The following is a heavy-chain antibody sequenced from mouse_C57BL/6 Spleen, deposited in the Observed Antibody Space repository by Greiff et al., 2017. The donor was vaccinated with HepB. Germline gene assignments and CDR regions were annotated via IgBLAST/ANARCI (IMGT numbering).Heavy chain of an antibody. CDR2: IHPNSGST. Sequence: QVQLKESGAELVKPGASVKLSCKASGYTFTSYWMHWVKQRPGQGLEWIGMIHPNSGSTNYNEKFKSKATLTVDKSSSTAYMQLSSLTSEDSAVYYCARRGYYGYDWFAYWGQGTLVTVSA. V-gene: IGHV1-64*01. CDR1: GYTFTSYW. J-gene: IGHJ3*01. CDR3: ARRGYYGYDWFAY. D-gene: IGHD2-2*01.